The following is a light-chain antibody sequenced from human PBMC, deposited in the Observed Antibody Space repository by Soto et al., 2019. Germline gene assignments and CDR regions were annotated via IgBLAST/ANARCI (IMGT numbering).Light chain of an antibody. Sequence: QSVLTQPPSVSGAPGQRVTISCTGSSSNIGYDVHWYQQLPGTAPKLLIYGNSNRPSGVPDRFSGSKSGTSASLAITGLQAEDEADYYCQSYDSSLSGGVFGGGTKLTVL. CDR1: SSNIGYD. V-gene: IGLV1-40*01. CDR3: QSYDSSLSGGV. CDR2: GNS. J-gene: IGLJ3*02.